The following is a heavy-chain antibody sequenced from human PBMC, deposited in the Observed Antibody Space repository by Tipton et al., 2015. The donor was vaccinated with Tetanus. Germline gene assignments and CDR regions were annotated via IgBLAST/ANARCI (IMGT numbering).Heavy chain of an antibody. D-gene: IGHD2-21*02. CDR2: IYQTGTT. V-gene: IGHV4-30-4*01. CDR1: GASFSSGDYY. Sequence: TLSLTCTVSGASFSSGDYYWSWIRKPPGKDLEWIGYIYQTGTTYYNPSLKGRVTISMDRSNTQFSLRLDSLTAADTAFYYCSRTAVNWFDPWGPGILVTVSS. J-gene: IGHJ5*02. CDR3: SRTAVNWFDP.